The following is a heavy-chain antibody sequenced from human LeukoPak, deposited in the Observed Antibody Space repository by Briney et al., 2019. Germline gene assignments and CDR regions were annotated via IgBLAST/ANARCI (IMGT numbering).Heavy chain of an antibody. CDR3: ARDFYGEFDY. D-gene: IGHD3-10*01. CDR2: ISYDGSNK. CDR1: GFTFSSYA. J-gene: IGHJ4*02. V-gene: IGHV3-30-3*01. Sequence: GGSLRLSCAASGFTFSSYAMHWVRQAPGKGLEWVAVISYDGSNKYYADSVKGRFTISRDNSKNTLYPQMNSLRAEDTAVYYCARDFYGEFDYWGQGTLVTVSS.